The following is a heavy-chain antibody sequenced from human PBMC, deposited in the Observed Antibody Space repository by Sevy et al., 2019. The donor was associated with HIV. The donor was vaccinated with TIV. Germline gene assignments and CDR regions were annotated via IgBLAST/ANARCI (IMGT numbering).Heavy chain of an antibody. D-gene: IGHD1-26*01. CDR2: ITGSRDST. J-gene: IGHJ4*02. Sequence: GGSLRLSCVASGFTFSSNSMYWVRQSPMKGLEWVPGITGSRDSTEYADSVKGRFTISRDNSKNTLYLQMSSLRGEDTAVYYCARRMSGGPFLFDYWGQGTLVTVSS. CDR1: GFTFSSNS. V-gene: IGHV3-23*01. CDR3: ARRMSGGPFLFDY.